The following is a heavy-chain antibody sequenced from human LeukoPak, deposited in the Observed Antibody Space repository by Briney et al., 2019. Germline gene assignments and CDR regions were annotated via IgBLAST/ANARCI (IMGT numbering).Heavy chain of an antibody. CDR1: GFTFSDHY. D-gene: IGHD6-13*01. Sequence: PGGSLRLSCAASGFTFSDHYMDWVRLAPGKGLEWVSSISSSSSYIYYADSVKGRFTISRDNAKNSLYLQMNSLRAEDTAVYYCARALRFRYSSSWGQGTLVTVSS. V-gene: IGHV3-21*01. CDR3: ARALRFRYSSS. J-gene: IGHJ4*02. CDR2: ISSSSSYI.